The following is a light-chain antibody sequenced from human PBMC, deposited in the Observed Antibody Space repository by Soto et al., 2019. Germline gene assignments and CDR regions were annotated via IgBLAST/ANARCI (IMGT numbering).Light chain of an antibody. CDR3: LQDSKYPLT. CDR1: QGIGND. V-gene: IGKV1-6*01. J-gene: IGKJ4*01. CDR2: AAS. Sequence: AIQMTQSPSSLSASVGDRVTITCRASQGIGNDLGCYQQKPGKAPKLLIYAASNLQSGVPSRFSGGGSGTDFTLTLSGLQPEDFATYYCLQDSKYPLTFGGGTRVEIK.